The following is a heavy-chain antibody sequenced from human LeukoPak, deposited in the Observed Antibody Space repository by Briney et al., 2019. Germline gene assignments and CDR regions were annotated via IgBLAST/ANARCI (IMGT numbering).Heavy chain of an antibody. CDR1: EFTFSRYE. J-gene: IGHJ5*02. Sequence: PGGSLRLSCAASEFTFSRYEMDWVRQAPGKGLEWVSYISSSGSTIYYADSVKGRFTISRDNAKNSLDLQMNSLRAEDTAVYYCARAPTKFRRDLFDPWGQGTLVTVS. V-gene: IGHV3-48*03. CDR3: ARAPTKFRRDLFDP. D-gene: IGHD2-21*01. CDR2: ISSSGSTI.